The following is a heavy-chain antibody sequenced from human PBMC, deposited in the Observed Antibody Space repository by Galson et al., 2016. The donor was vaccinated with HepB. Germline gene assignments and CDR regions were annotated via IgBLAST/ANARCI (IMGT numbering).Heavy chain of an antibody. V-gene: IGHV3-30*03. Sequence: SLRLSCAVSGFMFNYYGMNWVRQAPGKGLEWMAFISYDGNSENYLDSVRGRFTISRDNSKYTVYPQMNSLRAEDTAVYYCTRGSGSFDDVFDIWGQGTMVTVSS. J-gene: IGHJ3*02. CDR3: TRGSGSFDDVFDI. CDR1: GFMFNYYG. D-gene: IGHD1-26*01. CDR2: ISYDGNSE.